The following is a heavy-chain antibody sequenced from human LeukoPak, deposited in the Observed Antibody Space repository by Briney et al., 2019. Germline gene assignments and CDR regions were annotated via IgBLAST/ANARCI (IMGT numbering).Heavy chain of an antibody. CDR3: ATVGGFCPSSNCYAYFDY. Sequence: GGSLGLSCVASGLSLSNSAMTWVRQAPGKGLEWVSILTGDGTGTFYAASVKGRFSISRDISTNTLYLQMTSLGVDDTALYYCATVGGFCPSSNCYAYFDYWGQGSPVTVSS. CDR1: GLSLSNSA. CDR2: LTGDGTGT. J-gene: IGHJ4*02. D-gene: IGHD2-2*01. V-gene: IGHV3-23*01.